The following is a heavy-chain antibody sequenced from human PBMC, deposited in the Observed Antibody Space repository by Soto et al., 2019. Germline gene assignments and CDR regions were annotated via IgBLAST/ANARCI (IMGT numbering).Heavy chain of an antibody. CDR1: GFTFSSYS. Sequence: EVQLVESGGGLVKPGGSLRLSCAASGFTFSSYSMNWVSQAPGKGLEWVSSISSSSDYIFYADSVKGRFTISRDNAKNSLYLQMNSLRAEDTAVYYCARSVPAAPFDIWGQGTMVIVSS. D-gene: IGHD2-2*01. V-gene: IGHV3-21*01. CDR3: ARSVPAAPFDI. CDR2: ISSSSDYI. J-gene: IGHJ3*02.